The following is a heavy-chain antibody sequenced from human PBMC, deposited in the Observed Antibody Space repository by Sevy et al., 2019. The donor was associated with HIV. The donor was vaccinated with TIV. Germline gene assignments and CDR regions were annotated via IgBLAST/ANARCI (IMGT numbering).Heavy chain of an antibody. Sequence: GESLKISCEGSGYSFTHYWIAWVRQIPGKGLEWMGIIYPGDSDPTCSPSFQGQVTISADKSINIAYLQWSRLKASDTAMYYCARLTGYEPYSYYALDVWGQWTTVTVSS. D-gene: IGHD5-12*01. CDR1: GYSFTHYW. CDR2: IYPGDSDP. J-gene: IGHJ6*02. CDR3: ARLTGYEPYSYYALDV. V-gene: IGHV5-51*01.